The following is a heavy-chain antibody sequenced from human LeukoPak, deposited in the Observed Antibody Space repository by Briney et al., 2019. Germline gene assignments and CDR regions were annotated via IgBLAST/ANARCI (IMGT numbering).Heavy chain of an antibody. V-gene: IGHV4-39*07. CDR3: ARESHDYSNFDY. Sequence: SGTLSLTCTVSGGSMSSSSYYWGWIRQPPGKGLEWIGSIYYSGSTYYNPSLKSRVTISVDTSKNQFSLKLSSVTAADTAVYYCARESHDYSNFDYWGQGTLVTVSS. J-gene: IGHJ4*02. D-gene: IGHD4-11*01. CDR1: GGSMSSSSYY. CDR2: IYYSGST.